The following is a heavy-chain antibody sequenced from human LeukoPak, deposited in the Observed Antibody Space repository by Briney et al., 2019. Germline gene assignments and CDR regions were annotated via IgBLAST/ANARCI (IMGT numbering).Heavy chain of an antibody. V-gene: IGHV4-34*01. J-gene: IGHJ4*02. CDR2: INHSGGT. D-gene: IGHD6-19*01. CDR1: GGSFSGYY. Sequence: SETLSLTCAVYGGSFSGYYWSWIRQPPGKGLEWIGEINHSGGTIYNPSLKSRLTISVDMSKNQFSLKLSSVTAADTAVYYCARHGRSDITVAGTRAFDYWGQGTLVTVSS. CDR3: ARHGRSDITVAGTRAFDY.